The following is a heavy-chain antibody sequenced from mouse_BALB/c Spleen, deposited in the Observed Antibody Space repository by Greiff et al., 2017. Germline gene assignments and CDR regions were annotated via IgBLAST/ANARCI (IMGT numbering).Heavy chain of an antibody. Sequence: DVMLVESGGGLVKPGGSLKLSCAASGFTFSSYAMSWVRQSPEKRLEWVAEISSGGSYTYYPDTVTGRFTISRDNAKNTLYLEMSSLRSEDTAMYYCARKDYGYYFDYWGQGTTLTVSS. CDR1: GFTFSSYA. CDR2: ISSGGSYT. D-gene: IGHD1-2*01. CDR3: ARKDYGYYFDY. J-gene: IGHJ2*01. V-gene: IGHV5-9-4*01.